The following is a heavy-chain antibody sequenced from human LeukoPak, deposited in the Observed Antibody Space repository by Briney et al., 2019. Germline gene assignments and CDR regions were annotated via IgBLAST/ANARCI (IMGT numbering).Heavy chain of an antibody. D-gene: IGHD6-19*01. CDR2: IHTSGST. Sequence: PSETLSLTCSVSGGSISTYWSWIRQPARRGLEGIAQIHTSGSTNFNPSLNSRVSISMDTPNNQFSLMISSVTAADTAIYYCAGRGLSTGWTFDYWGHGTLVTVSS. J-gene: IGHJ4*01. CDR1: GGSISTY. V-gene: IGHV4-4*07. CDR3: AGRGLSTGWTFDY.